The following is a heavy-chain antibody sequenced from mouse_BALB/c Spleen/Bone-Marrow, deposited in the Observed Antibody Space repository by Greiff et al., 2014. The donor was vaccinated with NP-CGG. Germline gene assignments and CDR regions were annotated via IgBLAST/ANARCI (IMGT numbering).Heavy chain of an antibody. CDR2: IDPANGNT. CDR1: GFNIKDTY. CDR3: ARWEYYAMDY. J-gene: IGHJ4*01. D-gene: IGHD4-1*01. Sequence: EVKLQESGAELVKPGASVKLSCTASGFNIKDTYMHWVKQRPEQGLEWIGRIDPANGNTKYDPKFQGKATITADTSSNTAYLQLSSLTSEDTAVYYRARWEYYAMDYWGQGTSVTVSS. V-gene: IGHV14-3*02.